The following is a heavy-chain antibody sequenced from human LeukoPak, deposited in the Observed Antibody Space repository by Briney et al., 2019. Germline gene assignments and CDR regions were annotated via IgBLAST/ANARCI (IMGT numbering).Heavy chain of an antibody. CDR1: GGSFSGYY. V-gene: IGHV4-34*01. D-gene: IGHD6-13*01. Sequence: SETLSLTCAVYGGSFSGYYWSWIRQPPGKGLEWIGEINHSGSTNYNPSLKSRVTISVDASKNQFSLKLSSVTAADTAVYYCATSSNWETYNWFDPWGQGTLVTVSS. CDR3: ATSSNWETYNWFDP. CDR2: INHSGST. J-gene: IGHJ5*02.